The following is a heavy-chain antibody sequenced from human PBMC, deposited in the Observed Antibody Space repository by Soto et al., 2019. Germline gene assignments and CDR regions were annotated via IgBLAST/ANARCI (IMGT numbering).Heavy chain of an antibody. CDR2: SSPRGDTI. CDR1: GFSLSNYP. V-gene: IGHV3-48*02. CDR3: AKGPHTNVGWPYYFES. D-gene: IGHD6-19*01. Sequence: WGSLRLSCVASGFSLSNYPMNWFRQTPGKGLEWISYSSPRGDTIYYADSVEGRFTISRDNARNSLSLHMSSLRDEDSALYYCAKGPHTNVGWPYYFESWGQGVPVTVSS. J-gene: IGHJ4*02.